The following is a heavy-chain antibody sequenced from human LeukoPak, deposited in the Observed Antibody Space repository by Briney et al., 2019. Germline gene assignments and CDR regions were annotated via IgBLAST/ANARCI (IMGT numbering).Heavy chain of an antibody. CDR3: ARDGSSNSGDY. CDR1: GFTFSSYE. CDR2: ISSNINII. V-gene: IGHV3-48*03. Sequence: PGGSLRLSCAASGFTFSSYEMNWVRQAPGKGLEWVSYISSNINIIYYADSVKGRFTISRDNAKNSLYLQMNSLRAEDTAVYYCARDGSSNSGDYWGQGTLVTVSS. J-gene: IGHJ4*02. D-gene: IGHD4-11*01.